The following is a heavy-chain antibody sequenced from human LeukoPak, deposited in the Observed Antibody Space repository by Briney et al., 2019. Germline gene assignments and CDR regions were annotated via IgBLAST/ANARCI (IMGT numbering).Heavy chain of an antibody. D-gene: IGHD3-22*01. CDR3: ARETNMGYSDSSGYYRRLDY. CDR1: GGSISSGDYY. J-gene: IGHJ4*02. Sequence: PSETLSLTCTVSGGSISSGDYYWSWVRQPPGKGLEWIGEIHHSGSTNYSPSLKSRVTISVDKSKNQFSLKLSSVTAADTAVYYCARETNMGYSDSSGYYRRLDYWGQGALVTVSS. V-gene: IGHV4-4*02. CDR2: IHHSGST.